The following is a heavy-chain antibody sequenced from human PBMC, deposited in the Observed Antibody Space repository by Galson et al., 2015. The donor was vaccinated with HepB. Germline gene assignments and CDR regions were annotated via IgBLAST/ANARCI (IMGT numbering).Heavy chain of an antibody. Sequence: SLRLSCAASGFTFSTYAMSWVRQAPGKGLEWVSGLSGSGGKTYYAESVKGRFTISRDDSKNIAYLQMNSLKIDDTAVYYCTRDRWFHAFDIWGRGAMVTVSS. CDR1: GFTFSTYA. V-gene: IGHV3-23*01. CDR3: TRDRWFHAFDI. D-gene: IGHD3-10*01. CDR2: LSGSGGKT. J-gene: IGHJ3*02.